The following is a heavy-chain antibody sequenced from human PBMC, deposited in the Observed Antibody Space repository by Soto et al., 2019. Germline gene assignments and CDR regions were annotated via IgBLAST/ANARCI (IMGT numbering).Heavy chain of an antibody. CDR2: IYDSGST. J-gene: IGHJ3*02. CDR3: ARRQKIYCSGISCSHGEGFDI. CDR1: GGSISSGGYY. D-gene: IGHD2-2*01. V-gene: IGHV4-61*08. Sequence: PSETLSLTCTVSGGSISSGGYYWSWIRHHPGKGLEWIGYIYDSGSTNYNPSLKSRVTISVDTSKNQFSLRLSSVTAADTAIYYCARRQKIYCSGISCSHGEGFDIWGQGTMVTVSS.